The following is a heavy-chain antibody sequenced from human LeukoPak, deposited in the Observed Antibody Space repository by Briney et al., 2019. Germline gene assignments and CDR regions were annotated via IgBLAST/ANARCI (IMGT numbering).Heavy chain of an antibody. CDR1: GYSISSGYY. CDR3: ARERLGYSYGPSYYFDY. D-gene: IGHD5-18*01. J-gene: IGHJ4*02. CDR2: IYHSGST. V-gene: IGHV4-38-2*02. Sequence: SETLSLTCTVSGYSISSGYYWGWIRQPPGKGLEWIGSIYHSGSTYYNPSLKSRVTISVDTSKNQFSLKLSSVTAADTAVYYCARERLGYSYGPSYYFDYWGQGTLVTVSS.